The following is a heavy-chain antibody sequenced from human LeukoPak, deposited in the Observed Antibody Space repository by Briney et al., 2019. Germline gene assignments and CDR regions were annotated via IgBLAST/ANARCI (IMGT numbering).Heavy chain of an antibody. D-gene: IGHD2-15*01. J-gene: IGHJ4*02. CDR2: ISYSGTT. CDR1: GGSISSYY. CDR3: ARGHRQDIVVVVASPYYFDY. V-gene: IGHV4-59*01. Sequence: SETLSLTCTVSGGSISSYYWSWIRPPPGKGLEWIGYISYSGTTNYNPSLKSRVSISVDTSKNQFSLKLSSVTAADTAVYYCARGHRQDIVVVVASPYYFDYWGQGTLLTVSS.